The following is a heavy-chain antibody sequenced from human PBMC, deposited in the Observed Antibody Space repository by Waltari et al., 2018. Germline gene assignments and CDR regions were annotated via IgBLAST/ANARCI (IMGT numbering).Heavy chain of an antibody. J-gene: IGHJ3*02. CDR2: ISYSGST. CDR3: AGGGGSYAPFDI. CDR1: GGSISSSSYY. Sequence: QLQLQESGPGLVKPSETLSLTCTVSGGSISSSSYYWGWIRQPPGKGLEWIGSISYSGSTYCVPCPKSGGTQAVDTSKNQFCLELRSVNAADTAVYNGAGGGGSYAPFDIWGQGTKVTVSS. D-gene: IGHD1-26*01. V-gene: IGHV4-39*01.